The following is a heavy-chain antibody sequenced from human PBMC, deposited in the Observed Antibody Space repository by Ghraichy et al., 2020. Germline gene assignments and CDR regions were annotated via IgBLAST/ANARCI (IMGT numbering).Heavy chain of an antibody. J-gene: IGHJ3*02. V-gene: IGHV4-59*01. Sequence: SETLSLTCTVSGGSISSYYWSWIRQPPGKGLEWIGYIYYSGSTNYNPSLKSRVTISVDTSKNQFSLKLSSVTAADTAVYYCARNGHCSGGSCYSHAFDIWGQGTMVTVSS. D-gene: IGHD2-15*01. CDR3: ARNGHCSGGSCYSHAFDI. CDR1: GGSISSYY. CDR2: IYYSGST.